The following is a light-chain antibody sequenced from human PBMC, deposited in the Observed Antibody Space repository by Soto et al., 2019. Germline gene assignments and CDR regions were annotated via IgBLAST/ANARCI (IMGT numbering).Light chain of an antibody. Sequence: DIVMTQSPLSLPVTPGEPASISCRSSQILLHSNGYNYLDWYLQKPGQSPQLLIYLCSNRASGVPDRFSGSGSDTDFTLKISRVEAEDVGVYYCMQALQTPFTFGQGTRLQI. CDR3: MQALQTPFT. J-gene: IGKJ5*01. V-gene: IGKV2-28*01. CDR1: QILLHSNGYNY. CDR2: LCS.